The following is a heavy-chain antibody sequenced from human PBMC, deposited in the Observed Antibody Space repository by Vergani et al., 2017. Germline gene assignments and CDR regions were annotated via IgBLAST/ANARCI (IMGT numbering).Heavy chain of an antibody. V-gene: IGHV4-59*01. CDR3: ARESPDLYXFWSGYPPGNYYYYMDV. D-gene: IGHD3-3*01. Sequence: QVQLQESGPGLVKPSETLSLTCTVSGGSISSYYWSWIRQPPGKGLEWIGYIYYSGSTNYNPSLKSRVTISVDTSKNQFSLKLSSVTAADTAVYYCARESPDLYXFWSGYPPGNYYYYMDVWGKGTTVTVSS. J-gene: IGHJ6*03. CDR1: GGSISSYY. CDR2: IYYSGST.